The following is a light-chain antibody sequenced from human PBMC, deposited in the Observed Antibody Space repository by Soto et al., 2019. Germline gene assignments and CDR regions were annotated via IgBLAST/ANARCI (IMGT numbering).Light chain of an antibody. J-gene: IGKJ2*02. CDR2: DTS. CDR1: QSVSRF. Sequence: EIVLSQSPGTLSLSPGERATLSCRASQSVSRFLAWYQQRPGQAPRLLIYDTSTRATGVPARFSGSGSGTEFSITISSLQSEDFAVYYCQQYDNWPLCTFGQGTKLEVK. V-gene: IGKV3-15*01. CDR3: QQYDNWPLCT.